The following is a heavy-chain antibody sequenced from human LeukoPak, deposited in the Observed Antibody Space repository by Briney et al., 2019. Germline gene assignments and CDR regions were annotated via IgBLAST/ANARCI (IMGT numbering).Heavy chain of an antibody. CDR3: ARGGGFGQQLVFGYYYYYMDV. CDR1: GGTFSSYA. Sequence: ASVKVSCKASGGTFSSYAISWVRQAPGQGLEWMGWISAYNGNTNYAQKLQGRVTMTTDTSTSTAYMELRSLRSDDTAVYYCARGGGFGQQLVFGYYYYYMDVWGKGTTVTVSS. CDR2: ISAYNGNT. V-gene: IGHV1-18*01. D-gene: IGHD6-13*01. J-gene: IGHJ6*03.